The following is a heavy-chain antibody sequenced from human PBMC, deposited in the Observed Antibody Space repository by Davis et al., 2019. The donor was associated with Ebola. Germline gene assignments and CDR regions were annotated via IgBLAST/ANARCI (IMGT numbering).Heavy chain of an antibody. Sequence: AASVKVSCKASGGTFSSYAISWVRQAPGQGLEWMGGIIPILGIANYAQKFQGRVTITADKSTSTAYMELSSLRSEDTAVYYCALLGKQQANWFDPWGQGTLVTVSS. CDR2: IIPILGIA. CDR1: GGTFSSYA. V-gene: IGHV1-69*10. D-gene: IGHD6-13*01. CDR3: ALLGKQQANWFDP. J-gene: IGHJ5*02.